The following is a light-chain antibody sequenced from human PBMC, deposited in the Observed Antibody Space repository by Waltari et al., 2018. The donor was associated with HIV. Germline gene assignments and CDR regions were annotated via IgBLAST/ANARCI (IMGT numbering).Light chain of an antibody. CDR1: SSDVGGYNY. V-gene: IGLV2-11*01. CDR3: CSYADTYFVV. Sequence: GSPGQSVTISCTGTSSDVGGYNYVSWYQHHPNKGPKLLIYDVNKRPSGVPDRFSGSKSGNTASLTISGLQAEDEADYYCCSYADTYFVVFGGRTKLTVL. J-gene: IGLJ2*01. CDR2: DVN.